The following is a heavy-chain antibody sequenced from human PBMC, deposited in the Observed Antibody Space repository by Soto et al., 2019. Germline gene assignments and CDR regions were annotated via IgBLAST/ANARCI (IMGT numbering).Heavy chain of an antibody. V-gene: IGHV4-34*01. Sequence: QVQLQQWGAGLLKPSETLSLTCAVYGGSFSGYYWSWIRQPPGKGLEWIGEINHSGSTNYNPSLKSRVTISVDTSKNQFSLKLSSVTAADTAVYYCARRNYYYYGMDVCGQGTTVTVSS. J-gene: IGHJ6*02. CDR2: INHSGST. CDR1: GGSFSGYY. CDR3: ARRNYYYYGMDV.